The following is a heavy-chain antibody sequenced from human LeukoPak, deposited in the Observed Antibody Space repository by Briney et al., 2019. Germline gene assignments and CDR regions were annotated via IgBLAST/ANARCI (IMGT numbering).Heavy chain of an antibody. CDR2: INWNGGST. V-gene: IGHV3-20*04. J-gene: IGHJ4*02. CDR3: ARGDSGYDLFPLTD. CDR1: GFPFDDYG. D-gene: IGHD5-12*01. Sequence: RPGGSLRLSCAASGFPFDDYGMNWVRQAPGKGLEWVSGINWNGGSTAYADSVKGRFTTSRDNAKNSLYLQMNSLRAEDTAFYYCARGDSGYDLFPLTDWGQGTLVTVSS.